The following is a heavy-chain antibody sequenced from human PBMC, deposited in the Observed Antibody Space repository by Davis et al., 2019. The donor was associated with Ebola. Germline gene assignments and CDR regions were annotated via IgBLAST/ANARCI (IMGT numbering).Heavy chain of an antibody. CDR1: GFTFSSYS. CDR2: ISSSSSYI. V-gene: IGHV3-21*01. J-gene: IGHJ6*02. CDR3: ARGHRRSTYYYYGMDV. Sequence: GESLKISCAASGFTFSSYSMNWVRQAPGKGLEWVSSISSSSSYIYYADSVKGRFTISRDNAKNSLYLQMNSLRAEDTAVYYCARGHRRSTYYYYGMDVWGQGTTVTVSS. D-gene: IGHD1-26*01.